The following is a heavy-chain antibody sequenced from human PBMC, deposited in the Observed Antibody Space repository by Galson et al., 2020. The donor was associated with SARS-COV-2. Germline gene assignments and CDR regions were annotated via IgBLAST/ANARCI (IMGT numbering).Heavy chain of an antibody. V-gene: IGHV3-33*01. J-gene: IGHJ1*01. D-gene: IGHD6-19*01. CDR3: VTDPPGSGWAFRD. CDR2: IWSDRPNR. Sequence: GESLKISCGASGFTFNTHAMHWVRQASGKGLEWVAMIWSDRPNRYYPDSVKGRFTISRDNSKNTVYLEMNSLRPEDTAVYYCVTDPPGSGWAFRDWGQGTQVTVAS. CDR1: GFTFNTHA.